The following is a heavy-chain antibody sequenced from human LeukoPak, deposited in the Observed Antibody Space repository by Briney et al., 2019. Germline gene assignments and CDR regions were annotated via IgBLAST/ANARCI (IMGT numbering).Heavy chain of an antibody. V-gene: IGHV4-34*01. D-gene: IGHD3-22*01. Sequence: SETLSLTCAVYGGSFSGYYWSWIRQPPGKGLEWIGEINHSGSTNYNPSLKSRVTISVDTSRNQFSLKLSSVTAADTAVYYCARDSSGLLFDYWGQGTLVTVSS. CDR3: ARDSSGLLFDY. CDR1: GGSFSGYY. J-gene: IGHJ4*02. CDR2: INHSGST.